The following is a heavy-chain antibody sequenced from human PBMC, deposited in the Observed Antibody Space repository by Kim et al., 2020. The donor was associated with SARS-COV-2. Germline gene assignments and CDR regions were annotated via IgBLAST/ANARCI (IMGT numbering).Heavy chain of an antibody. V-gene: IGHV7-4-1*02. J-gene: IGHJ4*02. CDR2: INTNTGNP. Sequence: ASVKVSCKASGYTFTSYAMNWVRQAPGQGLEWMGWINTNTGNPTYAQGFTGRFVFSLDTSVSTAYLQISSLKAEDTAVYYCARVYCTGGVCYGDYWGQGTLVTVSS. CDR1: GYTFTSYA. CDR3: ARVYCTGGVCYGDY. D-gene: IGHD2-8*02.